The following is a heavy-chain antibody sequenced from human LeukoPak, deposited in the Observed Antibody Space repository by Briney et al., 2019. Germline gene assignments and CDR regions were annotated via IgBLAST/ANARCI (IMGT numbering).Heavy chain of an antibody. Sequence: PSETLSLTCTVSGGSISSSTYYWGWIRQPPGKGLEWIGSIYHSGSTYYNASLKSRVTISADTSKNQFSLKLSSVTAADTAVYYCARPLSGSSSWHGDAFDIWGQGTMVTVSS. CDR1: GGSISSSTYY. CDR2: IYHSGST. CDR3: ARPLSGSSSWHGDAFDI. V-gene: IGHV4-39*01. J-gene: IGHJ3*02. D-gene: IGHD6-13*01.